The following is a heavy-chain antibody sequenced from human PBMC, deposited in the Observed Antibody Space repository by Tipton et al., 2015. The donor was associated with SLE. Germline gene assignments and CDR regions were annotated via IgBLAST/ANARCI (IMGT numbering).Heavy chain of an antibody. D-gene: IGHD2-8*02. CDR3: TRDWSHRFDY. J-gene: IGHJ4*02. Sequence: SLRLSCAASGFTFSSYGMHWVRQAPGKGLEWVSSISSSSGSIYYADSVKGRFTISRDNAKNSLYLQMNSLRDEDTAVYYCTRDWSHRFDYWGQGTLVTVSS. CDR1: GFTFSSYG. V-gene: IGHV3-48*02. CDR2: ISSSSGSI.